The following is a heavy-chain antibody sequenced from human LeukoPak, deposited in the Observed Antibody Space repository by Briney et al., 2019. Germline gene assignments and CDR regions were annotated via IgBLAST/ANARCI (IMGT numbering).Heavy chain of an antibody. CDR3: TKYQLLYGAYYMDV. CDR1: GFTFGDYA. CDR2: IRSKAYGGTT. V-gene: IGHV3-49*03. D-gene: IGHD2-2*02. Sequence: PGGSLRLSCTASGFTFGDYAMSWFRQAPGKGLEWVGFIRSKAYGGTTEYAASVKGRFTISRGDSKSIAYLQMNSLKTEDTAVCYCTKYQLLYGAYYMDVWGKGTTVTVSS. J-gene: IGHJ6*03.